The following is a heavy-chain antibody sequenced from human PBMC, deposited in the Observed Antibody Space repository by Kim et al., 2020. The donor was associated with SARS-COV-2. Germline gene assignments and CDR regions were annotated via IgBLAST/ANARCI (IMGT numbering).Heavy chain of an antibody. V-gene: IGHV4-34*01. CDR3: ARVDVDTAMVANYYYYGMDV. D-gene: IGHD5-18*01. CDR1: GGSFSGYY. J-gene: IGHJ6*02. CDR2: INHSGST. Sequence: SETLSLTCAVYGGSFSGYYWSWIRQPPGKGLEWIGEINHSGSTNYNPSLKSRVTISVDTSKNQFSLKLSSVTAADTAVYYCARVDVDTAMVANYYYYGMDVWGQGTTVTVSS.